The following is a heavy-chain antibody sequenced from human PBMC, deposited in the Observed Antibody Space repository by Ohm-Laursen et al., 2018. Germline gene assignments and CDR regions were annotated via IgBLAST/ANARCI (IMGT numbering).Heavy chain of an antibody. CDR1: GFTFGDYA. J-gene: IGHJ4*02. CDR3: TRGGYSFQY. D-gene: IGHD5-18*01. CDR2: IKSKVYGETT. V-gene: IGHV3-49*03. Sequence: SLRLSCSASGFTFGDYAMSWFRQAPGKGLEWIGFIKSKVYGETTEYAASVKGRFTISRDDSKSIAYLQMNSLKTENTAVYYCTRGGYSFQYWGQGTLVTVSS.